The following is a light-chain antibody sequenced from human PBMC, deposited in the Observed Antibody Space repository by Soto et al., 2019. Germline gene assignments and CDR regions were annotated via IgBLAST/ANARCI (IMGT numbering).Light chain of an antibody. CDR1: SSDVGGYNY. CDR3: SSHAGSSVV. V-gene: IGLV2-11*01. Sequence: QSALTQPRSVSGSPGQSVTISCTGTSSDVGGYNYVSWYQQHPGKAPKLMIYDVTTRPSGVPDRFSGSKSGNTASLTISGLQAEDEADYSCSSHAGSSVVFGPGTKVTVL. CDR2: DVT. J-gene: IGLJ1*01.